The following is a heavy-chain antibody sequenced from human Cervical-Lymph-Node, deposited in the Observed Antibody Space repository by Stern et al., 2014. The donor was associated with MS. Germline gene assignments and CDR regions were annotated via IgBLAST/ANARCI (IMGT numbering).Heavy chain of an antibody. Sequence: EVKLVESGGGLVKPGGSLRLACTASGFTFSSYAMSWVRPVPGERLEWVSAISGSGGSTYYADSGKGRFTISRDNSKNTLYLQMNSLRAEDTAVYYCAKSTVTSLSDYWGQGTLVTVSS. V-gene: IGHV3-23*04. J-gene: IGHJ4*02. CDR1: GFTFSSYA. D-gene: IGHD4-17*01. CDR2: ISGSGGST. CDR3: AKSTVTSLSDY.